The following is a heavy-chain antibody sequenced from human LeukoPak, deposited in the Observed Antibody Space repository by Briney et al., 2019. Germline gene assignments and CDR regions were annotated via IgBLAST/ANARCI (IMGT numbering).Heavy chain of an antibody. CDR2: INPNSGGS. CDR3: ARDYGQSIAAHRGDAFDI. J-gene: IGHJ3*02. V-gene: IGHV1-2*06. Sequence: SSVNVSCKTSGYSFTGHYIHWVRQAPGQGLEWMGRINPNSGGSSFAQKFQGRVTMTRDTSIGTAYMELSSLRDDDTALYFCARDYGQSIAAHRGDAFDIWGQGTMVTVSS. CDR1: GYSFTGHY. D-gene: IGHD6-6*01.